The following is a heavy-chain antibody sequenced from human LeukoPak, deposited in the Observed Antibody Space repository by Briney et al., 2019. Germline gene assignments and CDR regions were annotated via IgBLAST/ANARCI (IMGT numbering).Heavy chain of an antibody. CDR1: GYTFTGYY. V-gene: IGHV1-2*02. D-gene: IGHD1-20*01. J-gene: IGHJ4*02. CDR2: INPNTGDT. CDR3: ARLTGTTDY. Sequence: ASVKVSCKASGYTFTGYYMHWVRQAPGQGLEWMGWINPNTGDTNYAQKFQGRVTMTRDTSISTVYMELSRLTSDDTAVYYCARLTGTTDYWGQGTLVTVSS.